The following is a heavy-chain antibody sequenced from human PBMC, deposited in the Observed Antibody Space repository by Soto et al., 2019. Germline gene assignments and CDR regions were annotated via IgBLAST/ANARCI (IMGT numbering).Heavy chain of an antibody. Sequence: QVQLVESGGGVVQPGRSLRLSCAASGFTFSNFAMHWVRQAPGKGPEWVAVIWYDGSNKYYGDAVKGRFTISRDNSKSTGDLQMNSLGVEDTAVYYCAREGKDYVGNTGWIDPWGQGTLVTVSS. CDR2: IWYDGSNK. CDR3: AREGKDYVGNTGWIDP. J-gene: IGHJ5*02. CDR1: GFTFSNFA. V-gene: IGHV3-33*01. D-gene: IGHD4-17*01.